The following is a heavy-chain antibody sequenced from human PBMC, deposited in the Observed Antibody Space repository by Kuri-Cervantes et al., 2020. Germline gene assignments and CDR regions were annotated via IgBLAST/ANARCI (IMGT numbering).Heavy chain of an antibody. CDR3: ARLSSNAGKDH. CDR2: IKQDGSQK. CDR1: GFSFRTYW. J-gene: IGHJ4*02. Sequence: GESLKISCAASGFSFRTYWMTWVRQAPGKGLAWVANIKQDGSQKHYVDSVKGRFTISRDNAKNMLYLQMNSLRADDTAVFYCARLSSNAGKDHWGPGALVTVSS. D-gene: IGHD2-2*01. V-gene: IGHV3-7*01.